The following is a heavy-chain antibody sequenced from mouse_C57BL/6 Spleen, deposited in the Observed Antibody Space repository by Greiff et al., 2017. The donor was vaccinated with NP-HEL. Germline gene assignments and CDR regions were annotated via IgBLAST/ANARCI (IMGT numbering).Heavy chain of an antibody. CDR1: GYTFTSYT. D-gene: IGHD1-1*01. CDR2: INPSSGYT. V-gene: IGHV1-4*01. CDR3: ARWITTVVEAIAY. Sequence: VQLQQSGAELARPGASVKMSCKASGYTFTSYTMHWVTQRPGQGLEWIGYINPSSGYTKYNQKFKAKATLTADKSSSTAYMQLGSLTSEDSAVYYYARWITTVVEAIAYWGQGTLVTVSA. J-gene: IGHJ3*01.